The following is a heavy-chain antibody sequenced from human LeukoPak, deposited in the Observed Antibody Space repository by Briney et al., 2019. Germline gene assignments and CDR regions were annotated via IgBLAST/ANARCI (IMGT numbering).Heavy chain of an antibody. CDR1: GFTFSSYS. J-gene: IGHJ4*02. CDR2: ISSSSSYI. V-gene: IGHV3-21*01. CDR3: AREILEDYYFDY. D-gene: IGHD2-15*01. Sequence: PGGSLRLSCAASGFTFSSYSMNWVRQAPRKGLEWVSSISSSSSYIYYADSVKGRFTISRDNAKNSLYLQMNSLRAEDTAVYYCAREILEDYYFDYWGQGTLVTVSS.